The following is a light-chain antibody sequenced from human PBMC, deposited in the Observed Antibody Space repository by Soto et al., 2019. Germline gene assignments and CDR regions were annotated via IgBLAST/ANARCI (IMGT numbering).Light chain of an antibody. V-gene: IGKV1-33*01. CDR2: DAS. J-gene: IGKJ5*01. Sequence: DIQMTQSPSTLSASVGDTATTNFQASQDITNYLNWYQQKPGKAPRLLLYDASSLETGVPSRFSESGAGTDFTFTISSLQHEDIATYYCQHYDHLPITFGQGTRLEIK. CDR3: QHYDHLPIT. CDR1: QDITNY.